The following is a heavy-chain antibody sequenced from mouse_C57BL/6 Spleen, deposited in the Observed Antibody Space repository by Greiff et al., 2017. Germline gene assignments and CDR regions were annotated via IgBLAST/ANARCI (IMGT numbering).Heavy chain of an antibody. V-gene: IGHV1-85*01. Sequence: QVQLQQSGPELVKPGASVKLSCKASGYTFTSSDINWVKQRPGQGLEWIGRIYPRDGSTKYNEKFKGKATLTVDTSSSTAYMELHSLTSEDSAVYFCAGAGYVYDGGYYCDYWGQGTTLTVSS. CDR1: GYTFTSSD. CDR2: IYPRDGST. J-gene: IGHJ2*01. CDR3: AGAGYVYDGGYYCDY. D-gene: IGHD2-2*01.